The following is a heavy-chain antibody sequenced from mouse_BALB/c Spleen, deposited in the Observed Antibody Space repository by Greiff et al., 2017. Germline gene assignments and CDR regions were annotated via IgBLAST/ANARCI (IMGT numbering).Heavy chain of an antibody. Sequence: VKLQESGAELVRPGSSVKISCKASGYAFSSYWMNWVKQRPGQGLEWIGQIYPGDGDTNYNGKFKGKATLTADKSSSTAYMQLSSLTSEDSAVYFCARSSYYRYDYAMDYWGQGTSVTVSS. J-gene: IGHJ4*01. CDR3: ARSSYYRYDYAMDY. D-gene: IGHD2-14*01. V-gene: IGHV1-80*01. CDR1: GYAFSSYW. CDR2: IYPGDGDT.